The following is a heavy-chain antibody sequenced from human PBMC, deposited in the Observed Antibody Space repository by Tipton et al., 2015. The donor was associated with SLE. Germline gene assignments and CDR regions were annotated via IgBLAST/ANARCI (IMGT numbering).Heavy chain of an antibody. D-gene: IGHD3-3*01. CDR2: IYTSGRT. Sequence: TLSLTCTVSGGSISSATYYWNWTRQPAGKTLEWIGRIYTSGRTNYNPSLKSRVTLSLDRSKNQFSLKLDSATAADTAVYYCVHRGHGVGVWGQGTTVTVPS. J-gene: IGHJ6*02. V-gene: IGHV4-61*02. CDR3: VHRGHGVGV. CDR1: GGSISSATYY.